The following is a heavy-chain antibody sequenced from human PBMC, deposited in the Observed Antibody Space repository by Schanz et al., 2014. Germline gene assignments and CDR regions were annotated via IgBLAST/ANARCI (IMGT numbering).Heavy chain of an antibody. Sequence: LVESGGGVVQPGRSLRLSCAASGFTFDDYTMHWVRQAPGKGLDWVSLIVFDGTSAYYADSVRGRFTISRDNAKNSLYLQMNSLRAEDTADYSCVRDAYLQIRGTVFDSWGPGNLVTVSS. CDR2: IVFDGTSA. V-gene: IGHV3-43*01. CDR1: GFTFDDYT. J-gene: IGHJ4*02. D-gene: IGHD1-1*01. CDR3: VRDAYLQIRGTVFDS.